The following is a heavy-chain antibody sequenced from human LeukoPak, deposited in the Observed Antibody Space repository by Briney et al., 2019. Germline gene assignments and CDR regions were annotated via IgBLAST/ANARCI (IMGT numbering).Heavy chain of an antibody. CDR1: GYTFTSYG. CDR3: ARADNSGYDSELAY. CDR2: ISAYNGNT. D-gene: IGHD5-12*01. Sequence: ASVKVSCKASGYTFTSYGISWVRQAPGQGLEWMGWISAYNGNTNYAQKLQGRVTMTTDTSTSTAYMELRSLRSDDTAVYYCARADNSGYDSELAYWGQGTLVTVSS. J-gene: IGHJ4*02. V-gene: IGHV1-18*01.